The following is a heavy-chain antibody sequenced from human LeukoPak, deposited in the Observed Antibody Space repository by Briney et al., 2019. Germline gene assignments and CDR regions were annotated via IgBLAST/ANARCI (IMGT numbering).Heavy chain of an antibody. CDR1: GGSVSSGTYY. CDR3: ARDRVRGNANPYFDY. CDR2: IYYSGST. V-gene: IGHV4-61*01. Sequence: SETLSLTCTVSGGSVSSGTYYWSWIRQPPGKGLEWIGYIYYSGSTNYNPSLKSRVTISIDTSKNQFSLKLSSVTAADTAVYYCARDRVRGNANPYFDYWGQGTLVIVSS. D-gene: IGHD1-1*01. J-gene: IGHJ4*02.